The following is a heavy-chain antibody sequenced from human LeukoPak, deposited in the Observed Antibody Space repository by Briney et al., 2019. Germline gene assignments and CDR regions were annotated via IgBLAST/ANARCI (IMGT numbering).Heavy chain of an antibody. CDR2: INKDGGEK. CDR3: ARGEIDILTGLSDY. D-gene: IGHD3-9*01. V-gene: IGHV3-7*03. Sequence: PGGSLRLSCAASGFTFSSYWMSWVRQAPGKGLEWVANINKDGGEKYYVDSVKGRFTISRDNAKNSLYLQMNSLRAEDTAVYYCARGEIDILTGLSDYWGQGTLVTVSS. CDR1: GFTFSSYW. J-gene: IGHJ4*02.